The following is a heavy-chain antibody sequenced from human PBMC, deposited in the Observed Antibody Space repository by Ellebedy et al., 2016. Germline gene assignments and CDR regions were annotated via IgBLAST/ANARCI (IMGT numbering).Heavy chain of an antibody. D-gene: IGHD5-24*01. V-gene: IGHV4-59*01. CDR3: AREGARVGYSFPDF. Sequence: SETLSLXCTVSGGSITNYYWSWIRQPPGKGLEWIGYIHSGGSTNYNPSLRSRVTISVDSSMTHFSLKLNSVTAADTAVYYCAREGARVGYSFPDFWGQGTLVTVSS. J-gene: IGHJ4*02. CDR2: IHSGGST. CDR1: GGSITNYY.